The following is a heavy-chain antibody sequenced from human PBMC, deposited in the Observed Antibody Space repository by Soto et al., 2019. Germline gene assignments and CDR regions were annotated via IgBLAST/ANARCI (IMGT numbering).Heavy chain of an antibody. Sequence: QVQLVESGGGVVQPGRSLRLSCAASGFIFSSDGMHWVRQAPDKGLEWVAIIWYDGSNKYYADSVKGRFTVSRDNSKNTVYLQMNSLRAEDTAVYYCAATDEYTHSSPLEFCGQGTLVTVTA. CDR1: GFIFSSDG. V-gene: IGHV3-33*01. D-gene: IGHD2-2*02. CDR2: IWYDGSNK. CDR3: AATDEYTHSSPLEF. J-gene: IGHJ4*02.